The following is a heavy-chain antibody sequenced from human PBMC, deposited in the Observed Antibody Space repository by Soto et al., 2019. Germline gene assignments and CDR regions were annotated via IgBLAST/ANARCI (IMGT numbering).Heavy chain of an antibody. CDR1: GFTFDNCA. Sequence: PGGSLRLSCSASGFTFDNCAMHWVRQAPGKGLEWVSGISWDSTTVGYADSVKGRFTISRDDAKNSLYLQMNSLRREDTALYYCVQGRYPTMATPLDHWRQRTLVTVSS. J-gene: IGHJ5*02. D-gene: IGHD1-1*01. CDR2: ISWDSTTV. V-gene: IGHV3-9*01. CDR3: VQGRYPTMATPLDH.